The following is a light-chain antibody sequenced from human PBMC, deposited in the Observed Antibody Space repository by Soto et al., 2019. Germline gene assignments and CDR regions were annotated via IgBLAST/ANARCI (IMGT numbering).Light chain of an antibody. J-gene: IGKJ1*01. CDR1: QSVSSY. Sequence: DIVFTQSPVTLSLSPGERATLSFRASQSVSSYLAWYQQKPGQAPRLLIYDASNRATGIPDRFSGSGSGTDFTLTISRLEPEDFAVYYCQQYGSSGTFGQGTKVDIK. V-gene: IGKV3-20*01. CDR2: DAS. CDR3: QQYGSSGT.